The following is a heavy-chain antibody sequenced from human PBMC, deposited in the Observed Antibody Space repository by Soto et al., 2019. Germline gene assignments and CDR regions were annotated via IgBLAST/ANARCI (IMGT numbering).Heavy chain of an antibody. CDR2: ISGSGGST. CDR1: GFTFSSYA. J-gene: IGHJ4*02. Sequence: EVQLLESGGGLVQPGGSLRLSCAASGFTFSSYAMSWVRQAPGKGLEWVAGISGSGGSTYYADSVKGRFTISRDNSKNTLYMQMNSLRAEDKAVYYCAKHDYDFRDWGQGTLVTVSS. CDR3: AKHDYDFRD. D-gene: IGHD3-3*01. V-gene: IGHV3-23*01.